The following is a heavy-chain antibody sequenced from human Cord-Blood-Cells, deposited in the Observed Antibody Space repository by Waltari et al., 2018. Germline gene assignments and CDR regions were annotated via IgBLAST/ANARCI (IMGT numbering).Heavy chain of an antibody. CDR3: TDYYYGSGSYYNEASVY. D-gene: IGHD3-10*01. V-gene: IGHV3-49*05. J-gene: IGHJ4*02. Sequence: EVQLVESGGGLVKPGRSLRLSCTASGFTFGDYAMSWFRQAPGKGLGWVGCIRSKAYGGTTEYAASVKGRFTISRDDSKSIAYLQMNSLKTEDTAVYYCTDYYYGSGSYYNEASVYWGQGTLVTVSS. CDR1: GFTFGDYA. CDR2: IRSKAYGGTT.